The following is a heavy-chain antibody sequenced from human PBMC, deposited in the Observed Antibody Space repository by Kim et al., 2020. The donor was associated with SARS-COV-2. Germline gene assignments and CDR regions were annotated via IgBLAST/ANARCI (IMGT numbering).Heavy chain of an antibody. J-gene: IGHJ5*02. D-gene: IGHD3-22*01. CDR1: GGSISSSSYY. V-gene: IGHV4-39*07. CDR2: IYYSGST. CDR3: ARAGSSGYYYSHNWFDP. Sequence: SETLSLTCTVSGGSISSSSYYWGWIRQPPGKGLEWIGSIYYSGSTYYNPSLKSRVTISVDTSKNQFSLKLSSVTAADTAVYYCARAGSSGYYYSHNWFDPWGQGTLVTVSS.